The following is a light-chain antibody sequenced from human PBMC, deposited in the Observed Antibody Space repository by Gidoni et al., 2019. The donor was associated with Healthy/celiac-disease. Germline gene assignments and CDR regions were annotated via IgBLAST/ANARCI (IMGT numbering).Light chain of an antibody. V-gene: IGKV2-28*01. J-gene: IGKJ1*01. Sequence: DIVMTQSPLSLPGTPGAPASISCRSSQSLLQSNGYNYLDWYLQKPGPSPQRLIYLGSHRASGVPDRFSGSGSGTDFTLKISRVEAEDVGVYYCMQALQSPPTFGQGTKVEIK. CDR2: LGS. CDR1: QSLLQSNGYNY. CDR3: MQALQSPPT.